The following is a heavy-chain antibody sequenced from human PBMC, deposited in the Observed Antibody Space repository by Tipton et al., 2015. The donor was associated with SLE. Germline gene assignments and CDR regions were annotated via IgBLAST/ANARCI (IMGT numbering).Heavy chain of an antibody. CDR2: ILPDGNKK. CDR1: GFTFSLYA. D-gene: IGHD3-16*01. J-gene: IGHJ2*01. CDR3: AKDGGGYFDL. V-gene: IGHV3-30*18. Sequence: RSLRLSCAASGFTFSLYAMHWVRQAPGKGLDWVAGILPDGNKKYYADSVKGRFSISRDKSNNTLYLQMNSLRVEDTAVYYCAKDGGGYFDLWGRGTLVTVSS.